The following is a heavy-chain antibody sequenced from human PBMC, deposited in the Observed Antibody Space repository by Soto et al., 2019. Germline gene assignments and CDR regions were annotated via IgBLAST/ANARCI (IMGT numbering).Heavy chain of an antibody. J-gene: IGHJ1*01. CDR1: GFTFSSYA. D-gene: IGHD1-7*01. Sequence: GVSLRLSCAASGFTFSSYAMSWVRQAPGKGLEWVSAISSNGGRTFYADSLRGRFTTSRDNSKSALYLQMNNLRAEDTAIYYCAKYSELPYEAYLQQWGQGTLVTVSS. CDR2: ISSNGGRT. CDR3: AKYSELPYEAYLQQ. V-gene: IGHV3-23*01.